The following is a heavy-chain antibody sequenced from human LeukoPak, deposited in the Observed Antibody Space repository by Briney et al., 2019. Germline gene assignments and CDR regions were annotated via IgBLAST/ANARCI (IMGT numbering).Heavy chain of an antibody. CDR1: GGSISSYY. CDR2: IYTSGST. J-gene: IGHJ4*02. Sequence: PSETLSLTCTVSGGSISSYYWSWIRQPAGKGLEWIGRIYTSGSTNYNPPLKSRVTMSVDTSKNQFSLKLSSVTAADTAVYYCARDGIVVVPAAQGYYFDYWGQGTLVTVSS. CDR3: ARDGIVVVPAAQGYYFDY. V-gene: IGHV4-4*07. D-gene: IGHD2-2*01.